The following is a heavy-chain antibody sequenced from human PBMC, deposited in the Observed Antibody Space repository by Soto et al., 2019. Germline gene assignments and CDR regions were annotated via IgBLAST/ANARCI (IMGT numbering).Heavy chain of an antibody. CDR3: ARGVATIGP. J-gene: IGHJ5*02. D-gene: IGHD5-12*01. V-gene: IGHV4-59*01. Sequence: PSETLSLTCSVSGDSISSYYWSWIRQPPGKGLEWIGYIYYSGSTNYNPSFKSRVTISVDTPKNQFSLKLPSVTAADTAVYYCARGVATIGPWGQGTLVTVSS. CDR1: GDSISSYY. CDR2: IYYSGST.